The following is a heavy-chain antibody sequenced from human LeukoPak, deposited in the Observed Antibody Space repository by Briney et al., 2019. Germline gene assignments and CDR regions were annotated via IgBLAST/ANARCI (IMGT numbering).Heavy chain of an antibody. V-gene: IGHV3-23*01. Sequence: GGSLRLSCAASGFTFSNYAMSWVRQAPGKGLEWVSAVSGRDTSTYYADSVKGRFTISRDNSKNTLYLQMNSLRAEDTAIYYCAKWGDYDVLTGYYDSDYWGQRTLATVSS. CDR2: VSGRDTST. CDR1: GFTFSNYA. J-gene: IGHJ4*02. CDR3: AKWGDYDVLTGYYDSDY. D-gene: IGHD3-9*01.